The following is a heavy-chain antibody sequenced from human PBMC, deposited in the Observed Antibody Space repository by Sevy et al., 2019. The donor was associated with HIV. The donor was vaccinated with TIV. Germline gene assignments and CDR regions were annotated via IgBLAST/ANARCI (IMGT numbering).Heavy chain of an antibody. D-gene: IGHD3-22*01. Sequence: GGSLRLSCAASGFAFSSYAMSWVCQAPGKGLEWVSAISGSGGSTYYADSVKGRFTISRDNSKNTLYLQMNSLRAEDTAVYYCAKDILFSDSSGYYYSFWGQGTLVTVSS. J-gene: IGHJ4*02. CDR2: ISGSGGST. CDR1: GFAFSSYA. V-gene: IGHV3-23*01. CDR3: AKDILFSDSSGYYYSF.